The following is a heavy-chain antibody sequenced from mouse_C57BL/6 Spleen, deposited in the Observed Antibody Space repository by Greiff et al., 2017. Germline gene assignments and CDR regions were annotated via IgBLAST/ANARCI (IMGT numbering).Heavy chain of an antibody. CDR1: GFTFSDYG. V-gene: IGHV5-17*01. D-gene: IGHD1-1*01. J-gene: IGHJ1*03. CDR3: AYYYGSSPEWYFDV. CDR2: ISSGSSTI. Sequence: VQLKESGGGLVKPGGSLKLSCAASGFTFSDYGMHWVRQAPEKGLEWVAYISSGSSTIYYADTVKGRFTISRDNAKNTLFLQMTSLRSEDTAMYYCAYYYGSSPEWYFDVWGTGTTVTVSS.